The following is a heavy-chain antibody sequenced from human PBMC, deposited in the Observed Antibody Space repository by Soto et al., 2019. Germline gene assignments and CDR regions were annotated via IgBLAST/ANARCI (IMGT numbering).Heavy chain of an antibody. CDR1: GFTFSSYA. CDR3: ASDGPYCGGDCSSYFDY. Sequence: GGSLKLSCAASGFTFSSYAMHWVRQAPGKGLEWAAVISYDGSNKYYADSVKGRFTISRDNSKNTLYLQMNSLRAEDTAVYYCASDGPYCGGDCSSYFDYWGQGTLVTVSS. V-gene: IGHV3-30-3*01. D-gene: IGHD2-21*02. J-gene: IGHJ4*02. CDR2: ISYDGSNK.